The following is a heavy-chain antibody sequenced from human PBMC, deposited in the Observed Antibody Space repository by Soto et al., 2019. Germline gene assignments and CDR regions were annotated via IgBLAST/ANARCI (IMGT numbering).Heavy chain of an antibody. CDR3: ARGMGKQFNEDVDY. D-gene: IGHD7-27*01. V-gene: IGHV1-8*01. J-gene: IGHJ4*02. CDR1: GYTFTSYD. Sequence: GASVKVSCKASGYTFTSYDINWVRQATGQGLEWMGWVNPNSGNTGYAQKFQGRVTMTRNTSISTAYMELSSLRSEDTAVYYCARGMGKQFNEDVDYWGQGTLVTVSS. CDR2: VNPNSGNT.